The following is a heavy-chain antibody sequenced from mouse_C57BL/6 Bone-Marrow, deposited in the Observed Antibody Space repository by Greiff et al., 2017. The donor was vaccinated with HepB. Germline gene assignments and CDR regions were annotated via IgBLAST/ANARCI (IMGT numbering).Heavy chain of an antibody. D-gene: IGHD1-1*01. CDR1: GFNIKDDY. CDR3: TSLITTVVADAMDY. J-gene: IGHJ4*01. Sequence: EVQLQESGAELVRPGASVKLSCTASGFNIKDDYMHWVKQRPEQGLEWIGWIDPENGDTEYASKFQGKATITADTSSNTAYLQLSSLTSEDTAVYYCTSLITTVVADAMDYWGQGTSVTVSS. CDR2: IDPENGDT. V-gene: IGHV14-4*01.